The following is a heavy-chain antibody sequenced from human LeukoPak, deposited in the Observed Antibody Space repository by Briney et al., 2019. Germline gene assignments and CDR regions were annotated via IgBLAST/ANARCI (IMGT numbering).Heavy chain of an antibody. J-gene: IGHJ4*02. CDR3: ARHASGYSSSWWAY. CDR2: IYYGGST. Sequence: PSETLSLTCAVSGGSISSYYWSWIRQPPGKGLEWIGYIYYGGSTNYNPSLKSRVTISVDTSKNQFSLKLSSVTAADTAVYYCARHASGYSSSWWAYWGQGTLVTVSS. V-gene: IGHV4-59*08. CDR1: GGSISSYY. D-gene: IGHD6-13*01.